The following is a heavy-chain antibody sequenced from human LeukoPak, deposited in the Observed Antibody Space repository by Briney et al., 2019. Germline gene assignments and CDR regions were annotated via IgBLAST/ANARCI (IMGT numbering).Heavy chain of an antibody. CDR3: ARGTH. J-gene: IGHJ4*02. Sequence: EASVKVSCKVSGYTLTELSMHWVRQAPGKGLEWMGGIIPIFGTANYAQKFQGRVTITADESTSTAYMELSSLRSEDTAVYYCARGTHWGQGTLVTVSS. V-gene: IGHV1-69*13. CDR1: GYTLTELS. CDR2: IIPIFGTA.